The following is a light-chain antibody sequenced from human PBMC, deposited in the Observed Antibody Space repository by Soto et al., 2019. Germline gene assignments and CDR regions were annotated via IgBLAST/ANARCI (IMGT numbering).Light chain of an antibody. CDR3: SSYTSSSTVYV. Sequence: HSALPQPASVSGSPGQSITISCTRTSSDVGGYNYVSWYQQHPGKAPKLMIYDVSNRPSGVSNRFSGSKSGNTASLTISGLRAEDEADYYCSSYTSSSTVYVFGTGTKVTVL. J-gene: IGLJ1*01. CDR1: SSDVGGYNY. V-gene: IGLV2-14*01. CDR2: DVS.